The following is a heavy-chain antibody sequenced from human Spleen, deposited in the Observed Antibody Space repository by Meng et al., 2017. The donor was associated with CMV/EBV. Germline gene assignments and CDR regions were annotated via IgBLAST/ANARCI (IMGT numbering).Heavy chain of an antibody. V-gene: IGHV3-30*02. CDR1: GFTFTRYW. CDR2: IRYDGSNK. J-gene: IGHJ6*02. CDR3: ARDQGSWYYYGMDV. Sequence: GESLKISCAASGFTFTRYWMSWVRQAPGKGLEWVAFIRYDGSNKYYADSVKGRFTISRDNSKNTLYLQMNSLRAEDTAVYYCARDQGSWYYYGMDVWGQGTTVTVSS. D-gene: IGHD6-13*01.